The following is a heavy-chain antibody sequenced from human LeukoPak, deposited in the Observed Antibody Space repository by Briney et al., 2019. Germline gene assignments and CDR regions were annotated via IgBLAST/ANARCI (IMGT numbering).Heavy chain of an antibody. CDR1: GFTVSSNY. D-gene: IGHD5-18*01. Sequence: GGSLRLSCAASGFTVSSNYMSWVRQAPGKGLEWVSVIYSGGSTYYAGSVKGRFTISRDNSKNTLYLQMNSLRAEDTAVYYCARDTAMATRYDAFDIWGQGTMVTVSS. J-gene: IGHJ3*02. CDR2: IYSGGST. V-gene: IGHV3-53*01. CDR3: ARDTAMATRYDAFDI.